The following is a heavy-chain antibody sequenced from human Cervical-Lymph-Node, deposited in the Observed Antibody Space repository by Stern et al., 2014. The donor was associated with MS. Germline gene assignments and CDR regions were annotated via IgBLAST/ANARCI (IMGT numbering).Heavy chain of an antibody. CDR3: ARVVPGDYGDEEPFDY. J-gene: IGHJ4*02. Sequence: QVQLVQSGAEVKKPGASVKVSCKASGYTFTGYYMHWVRQAPGQGLEWMGWINPNSGGTNYAQKFQGRVTMTRDTSISTAYMELSRLRSDDTAVYYCARVVPGDYGDEEPFDYWGQGTLVTVSS. V-gene: IGHV1-2*02. CDR2: INPNSGGT. CDR1: GYTFTGYY. D-gene: IGHD4-17*01.